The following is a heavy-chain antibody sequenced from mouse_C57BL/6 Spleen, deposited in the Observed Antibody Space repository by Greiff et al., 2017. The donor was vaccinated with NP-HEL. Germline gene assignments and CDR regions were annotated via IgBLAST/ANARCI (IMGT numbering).Heavy chain of an antibody. Sequence: EVQLQQSGPGLVKPSQSLSLTCSVTGYSITSGYYWNWIRQFPGNKLEWMGYISYDGSNNYNPSLKNRISITRDTSKNQFFLKLNSVTTEDTATYYCARDGGTGTLYYAMDYWGQGISVIVSS. CDR1: GYSITSGYY. V-gene: IGHV3-6*01. CDR3: ARDGGTGTLYYAMDY. J-gene: IGHJ4*01. CDR2: ISYDGSN. D-gene: IGHD4-1*01.